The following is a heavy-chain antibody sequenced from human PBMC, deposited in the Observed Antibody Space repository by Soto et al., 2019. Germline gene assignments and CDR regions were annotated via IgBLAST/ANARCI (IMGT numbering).Heavy chain of an antibody. CDR3: ARALGYCSGGSCYSQGWFDP. Sequence: GESLKISCKGSGYSFTSYWIGWVRQMPGKGLEWMGIIYPGDSDTRYSPSFQGQVTISADKSISTAYLQWSSLKASDTAMYYCARALGYCSGGSCYSQGWFDPWGQGTLVTVSS. D-gene: IGHD2-15*01. V-gene: IGHV5-51*01. CDR1: GYSFTSYW. J-gene: IGHJ5*02. CDR2: IYPGDSDT.